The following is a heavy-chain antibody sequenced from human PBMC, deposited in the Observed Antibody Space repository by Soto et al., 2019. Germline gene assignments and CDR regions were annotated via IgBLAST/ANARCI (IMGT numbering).Heavy chain of an antibody. Sequence: PGGSLRLSCAGSEFTFCNYALNWVRQAPGKGLEWVSGISGGGSATYYADSVKGRFTISRDNSKNTLYLQMNSLRAEDTAVYYCAKDWMTVAGKVVHWGQGTLVTVSS. CDR1: EFTFCNYA. J-gene: IGHJ4*02. CDR2: ISGGGSAT. D-gene: IGHD6-19*01. V-gene: IGHV3-23*01. CDR3: AKDWMTVAGKVVH.